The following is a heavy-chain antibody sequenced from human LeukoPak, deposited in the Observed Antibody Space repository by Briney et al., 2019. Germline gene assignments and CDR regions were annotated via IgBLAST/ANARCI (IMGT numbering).Heavy chain of an antibody. CDR3: AKHYDSSGYYYVN. CDR1: GFTFSSYV. CDR2: ISYDGSNE. J-gene: IGHJ4*02. D-gene: IGHD3-22*01. Sequence: PGGSLRLSCAASGFTFSSYVMHWVRQAPGKGLEWVAIISYDGSNEYYADSVMGRFTISRDNSKNTLYLQMNSLRAEDTAVYYCAKHYDSSGYYYVNWGQGTLVTVSS. V-gene: IGHV3-30*04.